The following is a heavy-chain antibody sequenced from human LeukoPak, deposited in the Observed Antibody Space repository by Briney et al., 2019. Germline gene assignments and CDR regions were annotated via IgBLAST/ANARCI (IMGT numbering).Heavy chain of an antibody. CDR1: GFSFRTYW. V-gene: IGHV3-7*01. D-gene: IGHD6-13*01. J-gene: IGHJ4*02. Sequence: GGSLRLSCAVSGFSFRTYWMSWVRQAPGKGLEWGANINEDGSEKYYVDSLKGRFTISRDNAENSLFLQMNNLRVEDTAVYYCARAGGPGTVDYWGQGTLVTVSS. CDR2: INEDGSEK. CDR3: ARAGGPGTVDY.